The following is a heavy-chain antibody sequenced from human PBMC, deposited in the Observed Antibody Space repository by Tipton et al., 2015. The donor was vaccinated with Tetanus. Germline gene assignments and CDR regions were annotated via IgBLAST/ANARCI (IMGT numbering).Heavy chain of an antibody. V-gene: IGHV1-69*06. CDR2: IIPIFGTI. Sequence: QLVQSGAEVKKPGSAVKVSCETSGGSFRTYVTSWVRQAPGQGLEWMGSIIPIFGTITYAQKFQGRLTITADKSTSTAHMSLSSLRSEDTAVYYCARATGGYRGYDYVDFWGQGTLVAVSS. J-gene: IGHJ4*02. CDR1: GGSFRTYV. D-gene: IGHD5-12*01. CDR3: ARATGGYRGYDYVDF.